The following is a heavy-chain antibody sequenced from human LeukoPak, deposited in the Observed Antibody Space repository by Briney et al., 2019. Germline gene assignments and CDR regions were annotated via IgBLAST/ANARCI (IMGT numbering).Heavy chain of an antibody. CDR1: GFTFSSYA. V-gene: IGHV3-23*01. J-gene: IGHJ3*02. CDR2: ISGSGGST. Sequence: PGGSLRLSCAASGFTFSSYAMSWVRQAPGKGLEWVSAISGSGGSTYYADSVKGRFTISRDNSKNTLYLQMNSLRAEDTAVYYCARDWPGGMATTDAFDIWGQGTMVTVSS. D-gene: IGHD5-24*01. CDR3: ARDWPGGMATTDAFDI.